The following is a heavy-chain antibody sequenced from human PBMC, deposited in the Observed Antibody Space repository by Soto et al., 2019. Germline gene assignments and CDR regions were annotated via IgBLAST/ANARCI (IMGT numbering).Heavy chain of an antibody. CDR3: ARHDTVSL. V-gene: IGHV4-39*01. Sequence: PSDTLSLTCTVSGGSISSSSYYWGWIRQPPGKGLEWIGSIYYSGSTYYNPSLKSRVTISVDTSKNQFSLKLSSVTAADTAVYYCARHDTVSLWGQGTLVTVSS. CDR2: IYYSGST. J-gene: IGHJ4*02. CDR1: GGSISSSSYY.